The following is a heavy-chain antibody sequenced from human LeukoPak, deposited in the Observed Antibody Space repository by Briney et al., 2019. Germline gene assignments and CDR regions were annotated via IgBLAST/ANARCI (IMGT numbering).Heavy chain of an antibody. V-gene: IGHV4-59*08. J-gene: IGHJ6*02. CDR1: GGSISSYY. CDR3: ARHTYYYYGMDV. CDR2: IYYSGST. Sequence: PSETLSLTCTVSGGSISSYYWSWIRQPPGKGLEWIGYIYYSGSTNCNPSLKSRVTISVDTSKNQFSLKLSSVTAADTAVYYCARHTYYYYGMDVWGQGTTVTVSS.